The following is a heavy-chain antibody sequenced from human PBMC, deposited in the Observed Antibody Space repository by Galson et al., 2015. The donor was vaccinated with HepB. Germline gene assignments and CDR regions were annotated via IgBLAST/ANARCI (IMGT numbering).Heavy chain of an antibody. D-gene: IGHD3-9*01. CDR1: GFNFNYYA. J-gene: IGHJ3*01. CDR2: ITNDGVGT. Sequence: SLRLSCAASGFNFNYYAMHWVRQAPGRGLEYISGITNDGVGTNYADSVNGRFTISRDNARKSLNLQVTSLRPEGTALYYCVKEDILSGFSVGSFHVWGQGTMVTVSS. V-gene: IGHV3-64D*06. CDR3: VKEDILSGFSVGSFHV.